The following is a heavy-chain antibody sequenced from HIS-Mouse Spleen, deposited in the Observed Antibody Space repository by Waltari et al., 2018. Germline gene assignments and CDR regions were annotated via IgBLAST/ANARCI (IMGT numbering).Heavy chain of an antibody. J-gene: IGHJ2*01. V-gene: IGHV4-39*07. CDR1: GGSISSSSYY. D-gene: IGHD6-13*01. Sequence: QLQLQESGPGLVKPSETLSLTCTVSGGSISSSSYYWGWIRQPPGKGLEWIGSIYYSWSTYDNPSLKSRGTISVDTSKNQFSLKLSSVTAADTAVYYCAREIPYSSSWYDWYFDLWGRGTLVTVSS. CDR3: AREIPYSSSWYDWYFDL. CDR2: IYYSWST.